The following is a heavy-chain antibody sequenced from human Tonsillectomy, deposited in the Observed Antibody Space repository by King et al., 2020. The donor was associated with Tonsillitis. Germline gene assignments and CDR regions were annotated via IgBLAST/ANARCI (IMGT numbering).Heavy chain of an antibody. CDR1: GFTFSDYY. Sequence: VQLVESGGGLVKPGGSLRLSCAASGFTFSDYYMSWVRQAPGKGLEWVSYISSSSSNTNYADSVKGRFTISRDNAKNSLYLQMNTLRVEDTAVYYCVTAGQWLVQAFDIWGQGTMVTVSS. V-gene: IGHV3-11*05. J-gene: IGHJ3*02. D-gene: IGHD6-19*01. CDR3: VTAGQWLVQAFDI. CDR2: ISSSSSNT.